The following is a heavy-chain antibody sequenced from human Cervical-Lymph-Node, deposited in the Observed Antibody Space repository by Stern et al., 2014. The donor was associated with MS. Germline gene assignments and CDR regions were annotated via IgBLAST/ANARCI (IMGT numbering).Heavy chain of an antibody. D-gene: IGHD1-1*01. J-gene: IGHJ3*01. Sequence: QVQLQQWGAGLLRPSETLSLTCAVHGASFTDNYWSWIRQTPGKGLEWIGEINHSGKTHHNPSLMSPVPQSVDTSKNQFSLKLNSGTAADTAVYYCARERKVERSARVFVSFDVWGQGTLLTVSS. CDR1: GASFTDNY. CDR3: ARERKVERSARVFVSFDV. V-gene: IGHV4-34*01. CDR2: INHSGKT.